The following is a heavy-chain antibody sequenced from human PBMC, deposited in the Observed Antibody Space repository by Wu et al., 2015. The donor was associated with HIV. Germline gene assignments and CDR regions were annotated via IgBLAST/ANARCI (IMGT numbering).Heavy chain of an antibody. Sequence: QVQLVQSGAEVKKPGSSVKVSCKASGGTFSSYAISWVRQAPGQGLEWMGGIIPIFGTANYAQKFQGRVTITTDESTSTAYMELSSLRSEDTAVYYCAREPSIIAAAGKVGYGMDVWGQGDHGSPSP. CDR1: GGTFSSYA. CDR2: IIPIFGTA. D-gene: IGHD6-13*01. J-gene: IGHJ6*02. CDR3: AREPSIIAAAGKVGYGMDV. V-gene: IGHV1-69*05.